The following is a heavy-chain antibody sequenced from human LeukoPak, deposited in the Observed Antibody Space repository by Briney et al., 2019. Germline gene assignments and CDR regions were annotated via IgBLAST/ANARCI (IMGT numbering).Heavy chain of an antibody. CDR2: ISISHSTI. CDR1: GFTFSSYE. Sequence: GGSLRLSCAACGFTFSSYEMNWVRQAPGKGLEWVSYISISHSTIYYAHSVKGPFPISRHNAKNSLYLQMNSLRAEDTAVYYCAREVPTGQAFDIWGQGTMVTVSS. D-gene: IGHD4-17*01. V-gene: IGHV3-48*03. J-gene: IGHJ3*02. CDR3: AREVPTGQAFDI.